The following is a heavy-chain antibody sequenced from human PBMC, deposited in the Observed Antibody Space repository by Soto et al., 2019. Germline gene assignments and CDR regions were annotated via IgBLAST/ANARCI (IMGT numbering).Heavy chain of an antibody. CDR1: GFTFSNYG. J-gene: IGHJ4*02. CDR2: ISGSGSST. CDR3: ACLAWFGDPVPPFDC. D-gene: IGHD3-10*01. V-gene: IGHV3-23*01. Sequence: GGSLRLSCEASGFTFSNYGMHWVRQAPGKGLEWVSGISGSGSSTNHADSVKGRFIISRDNSENMVYLQMNSLRAEDTAVYYCACLAWFGDPVPPFDCWGQGTVVTVSS.